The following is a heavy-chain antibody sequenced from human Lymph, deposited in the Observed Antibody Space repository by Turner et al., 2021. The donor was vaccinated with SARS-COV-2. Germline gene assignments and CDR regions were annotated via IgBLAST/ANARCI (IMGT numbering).Heavy chain of an antibody. CDR2: IYYSGSN. D-gene: IGHD3-9*01. V-gene: IGHV4-39*01. CDR1: GGSISSSSYY. J-gene: IGHJ5*02. CDR3: ASNYDILTGYYTRNWFDP. Sequence: QLQLQESGPGPVKPSETLSLTCTVTGGSISSSSYYWGWIRQPPGKRLEWIGSIYYSGSNYYIPPLKSRVTISVDTSKIQFSLKLSSVTAADTAVYYCASNYDILTGYYTRNWFDPWGQGTLVTVSS.